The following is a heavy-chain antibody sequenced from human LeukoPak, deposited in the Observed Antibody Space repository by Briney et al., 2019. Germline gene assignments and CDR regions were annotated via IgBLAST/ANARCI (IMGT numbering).Heavy chain of an antibody. CDR2: FDPKDGET. CDR3: ATNGLGCSGGSCYYAFDI. D-gene: IGHD2-15*01. CDR1: GYTLTELS. V-gene: IGHV1-24*01. J-gene: IGHJ3*02. Sequence: ASVTVSCKVSGYTLTELSMHWVRQAPGKGLEWMGGFDPKDGETIYAQKFQGRVTMTADTSTDTAYMELSSLRSEDTAVYYCATNGLGCSGGSCYYAFDIWGQGTMVTVSS.